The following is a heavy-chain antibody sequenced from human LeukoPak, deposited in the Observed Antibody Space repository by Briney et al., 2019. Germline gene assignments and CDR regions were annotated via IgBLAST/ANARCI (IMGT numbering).Heavy chain of an antibody. V-gene: IGHV4-59*08. CDR3: ARAYYDILTGYQGYFQH. D-gene: IGHD3-9*01. Sequence: SETLSLTCTVSGGSISSYYWSWIRQPPGKGLEWIGYIYYSGSTNYNPSLKSRVTISVDTSKNQFSLKLSSVTAADTAVYCCARAYYDILTGYQGYFQHWGQGTLVTVSS. CDR2: IYYSGST. J-gene: IGHJ1*01. CDR1: GGSISSYY.